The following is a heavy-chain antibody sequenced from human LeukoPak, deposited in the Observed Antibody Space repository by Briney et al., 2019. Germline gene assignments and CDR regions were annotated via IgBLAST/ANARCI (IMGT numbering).Heavy chain of an antibody. CDR2: IYYSGST. Sequence: SETLSLTCTVSGGSISSYYWSRIRQPPGKGLEWIGYIYYSGSTNYNPSLKSRVTISVDTSKNQFSLKLSSVTAADTAVYYCARIGLAAAGSDAFDIWGQGTMVTVSS. D-gene: IGHD6-13*01. V-gene: IGHV4-59*01. J-gene: IGHJ3*02. CDR3: ARIGLAAAGSDAFDI. CDR1: GGSISSYY.